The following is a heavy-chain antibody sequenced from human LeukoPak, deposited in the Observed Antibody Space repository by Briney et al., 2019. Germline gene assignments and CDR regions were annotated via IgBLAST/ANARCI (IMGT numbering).Heavy chain of an antibody. D-gene: IGHD3-22*01. J-gene: IGHJ4*02. CDR3: ARRQGGDSSGYERFDC. CDR1: GYTFTGYY. Sequence: ASVKVSCKASGYTFTGYYMHWVRQAPGQGLEWMGWINPNSGGTNYAQTFQGRVTMTRDTSISTAYMELSRLRSDDTAVYYCARRQGGDSSGYERFDCWGQGTLVIVSS. CDR2: INPNSGGT. V-gene: IGHV1-2*02.